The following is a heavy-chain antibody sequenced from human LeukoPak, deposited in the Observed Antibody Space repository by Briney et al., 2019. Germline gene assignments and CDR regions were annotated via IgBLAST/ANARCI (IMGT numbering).Heavy chain of an antibody. CDR1: GFTFSPYW. V-gene: IGHV3-74*01. CDR2: INSDGSST. J-gene: IGHJ4*02. D-gene: IGHD1-26*01. CDR3: ARDRNTGSSYENLFEY. Sequence: GGSLRLSCAASGFTFSPYWVHWVRQAPGKGLLWVSRINSDGSSTSYADSVKGRFTISRDNAKNTLYLQMNSLRAEDTGVYYCARDRNTGSSYENLFEYWGQGTLVTVSS.